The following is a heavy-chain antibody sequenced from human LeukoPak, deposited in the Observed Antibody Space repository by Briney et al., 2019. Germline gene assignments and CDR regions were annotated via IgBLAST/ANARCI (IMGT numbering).Heavy chain of an antibody. CDR2: TYSGGST. V-gene: IGHV3-53*01. CDR3: ARDPGDCSGGSCYGDY. Sequence: GGSLRLSCVASGFTVSSNYMSWVRQAPWKGLEWVSVTYSGGSTYYADSVKGRFTISRDNSKNTLYLQMNSLRAEDTAVYYCARDPGDCSGGSCYGDYWGQGTLVTVSS. CDR1: GFTVSSNY. J-gene: IGHJ4*02. D-gene: IGHD2-15*01.